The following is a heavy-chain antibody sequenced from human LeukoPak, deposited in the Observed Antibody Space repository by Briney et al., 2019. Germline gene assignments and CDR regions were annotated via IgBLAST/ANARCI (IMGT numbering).Heavy chain of an antibody. D-gene: IGHD4-17*01. CDR2: IYYSGIT. V-gene: IGHV4-31*03. Sequence: SETLSLTCTVSGGSISSGGYYWSWIRQHPGKGLEWIGFIYYSGITYNNPSLKSRITISIDTSKNQFSLKLSSVTAADTAVYYCARVLAATVTVFDYWGQGILVTISS. CDR3: ARVLAATVTVFDY. J-gene: IGHJ4*02. CDR1: GGSISSGGYY.